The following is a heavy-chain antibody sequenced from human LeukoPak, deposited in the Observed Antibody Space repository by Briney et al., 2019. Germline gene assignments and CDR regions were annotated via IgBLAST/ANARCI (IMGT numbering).Heavy chain of an antibody. J-gene: IGHJ4*02. CDR2: INTNTGNP. D-gene: IGHD4-23*01. CDR3: ARVPPHGGNPFDY. CDR1: GYTFTSYA. Sequence: GASVKVSCKASGYTFTSYAINWVRQAPGQGLEWMGWINTNTGNPTYAQAFTGRFVFSLDTSVSTAYLQISSLTAEDTAVYYCARVPPHGGNPFDYWGQGTLVTVSS. V-gene: IGHV7-4-1*02.